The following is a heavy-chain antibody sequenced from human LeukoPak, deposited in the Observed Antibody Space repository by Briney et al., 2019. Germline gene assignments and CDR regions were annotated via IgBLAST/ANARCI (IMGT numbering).Heavy chain of an antibody. D-gene: IGHD6-13*01. Sequence: ASETLSLTCTVSGGSISSYYWSWVRQPAGKGLEWIGRIYASGNTNYNPSLKGRVTMTVDTSKNQFSLNLSSVTAADTAVYYCARGRGSSWYYFDSWGQGTLVTVSS. CDR3: ARGRGSSWYYFDS. V-gene: IGHV4-4*07. CDR1: GGSISSYY. J-gene: IGHJ4*02. CDR2: IYASGNT.